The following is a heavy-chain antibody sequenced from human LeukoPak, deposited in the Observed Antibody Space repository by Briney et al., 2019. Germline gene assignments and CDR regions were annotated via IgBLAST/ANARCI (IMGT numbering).Heavy chain of an antibody. CDR3: ARAASYDFWSSYRSPGPIDY. D-gene: IGHD3-3*01. CDR2: INHSGST. Sequence: SETLSLTCAVYGGSFSGYYWSWIRQPPGKGLEWIGEINHSGSTNYNPSLKSRVTISVDTSKNQFSLKLSSVTAADTAVYYCARAASYDFWSSYRSPGPIDYWGQGTLVTVSS. CDR1: GGSFSGYY. V-gene: IGHV4-34*01. J-gene: IGHJ4*02.